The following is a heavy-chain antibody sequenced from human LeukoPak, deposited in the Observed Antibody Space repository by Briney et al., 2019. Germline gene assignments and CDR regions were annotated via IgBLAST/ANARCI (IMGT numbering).Heavy chain of an antibody. D-gene: IGHD2-2*02. J-gene: IGHJ5*02. CDR2: ISSSGSTI. V-gene: IGHV3-48*04. CDR1: GFTFSGSA. CDR3: ARRGDIVVVPAAIGGFDP. Sequence: GGSLRLSCAASGFTFSGSAMHWVRQASGKGLEWVSYISSSGSTIYYADSVKGRFTISRDNAKNSLYLQMNSLRAEDTAVYYCARRGDIVVVPAAIGGFDPWGQGTLVTVSS.